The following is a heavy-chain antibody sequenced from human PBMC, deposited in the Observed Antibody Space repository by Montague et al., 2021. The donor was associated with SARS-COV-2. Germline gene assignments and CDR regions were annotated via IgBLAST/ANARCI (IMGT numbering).Heavy chain of an antibody. J-gene: IGHJ3*02. CDR3: ARVSDFWSGYYTAVGAFDI. CDR2: IYYSGST. Sequence: SETLSLTCTVSGGSISSYYWSWIRQPPGKGLEWIGYIYYSGSTNYNPSLKSRVTISVDTSKNQFSLELSSVTAADTAVYYCARVSDFWSGYYTAVGAFDIWGQGTMVTVSS. D-gene: IGHD3-3*01. V-gene: IGHV4-59*01. CDR1: GGSISSYY.